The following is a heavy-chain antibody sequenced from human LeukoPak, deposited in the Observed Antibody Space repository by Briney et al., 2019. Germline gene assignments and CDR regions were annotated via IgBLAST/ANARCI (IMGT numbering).Heavy chain of an antibody. CDR1: GYTFTSYD. J-gene: IGHJ4*02. Sequence: ASVKVSCKASGYTFTSYDINWVRQATGQGLEWMGWMNPNSGNTGYAQKFQGRVTMTRNTSISTAYMELSSLRSEDTAVDYCARGLSXXXXXSSGXSLGYWGQGTLVTVSS. V-gene: IGHV1-8*01. CDR3: ARGLSXXXXXSSGXSLGY. D-gene: IGHD3-22*01. CDR2: MNPNSGNT.